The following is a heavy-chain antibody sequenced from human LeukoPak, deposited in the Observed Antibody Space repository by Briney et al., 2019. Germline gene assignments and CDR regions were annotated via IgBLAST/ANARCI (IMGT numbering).Heavy chain of an antibody. J-gene: IGHJ4*02. CDR1: GGTFSSYA. CDR2: FIFMFGTA. V-gene: IGHV1-69*06. CDR3: ARYYYDSSGYYPFDY. D-gene: IGHD3-22*01. Sequence: SVKVSCKASGGTFSSYAISWVRQAPGQGLEWMGGFIFMFGTANYAQKFQGRVTITADKSTSTAYMELSSLRSEDTAVYYCARYYYDSSGYYPFDYWGQGTLVTVSS.